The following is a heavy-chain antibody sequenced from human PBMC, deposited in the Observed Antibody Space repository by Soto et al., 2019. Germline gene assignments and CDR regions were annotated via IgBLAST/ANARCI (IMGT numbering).Heavy chain of an antibody. CDR1: GFNFNIYA. CDR2: ISPGGDST. J-gene: IGHJ6*03. V-gene: IGHV3-23*01. D-gene: IGHD1-1*01. CDR3: AKALGNPYYYYCMDV. Sequence: EVQLLESGGGLVQPGGSLRLSCAASGFNFNIYAMTWVRQAPGKGLEWVSTISPGGDSTYSADSVKGRVTISRENSKNTLALQMTSLSAEDTATYFCAKALGNPYYYYCMDVWGTGTTVTVSS.